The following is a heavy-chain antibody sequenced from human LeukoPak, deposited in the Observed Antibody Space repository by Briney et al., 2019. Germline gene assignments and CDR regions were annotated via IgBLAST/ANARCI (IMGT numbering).Heavy chain of an antibody. CDR1: GGSFSGYY. D-gene: IGHD3-9*01. CDR2: INHSGST. V-gene: IGHV4-34*01. J-gene: IGHJ4*02. Sequence: PSETLSLTCAVYGGSFSGYYWSWIRQPPGKGLEWIGEINHSGSTNYNPSLKSRVTISVDTSKNQFSPKLSSVTAADTAVYYCARRGGVLTGYYTLWGQGTLVTVSS. CDR3: ARRGGVLTGYYTL.